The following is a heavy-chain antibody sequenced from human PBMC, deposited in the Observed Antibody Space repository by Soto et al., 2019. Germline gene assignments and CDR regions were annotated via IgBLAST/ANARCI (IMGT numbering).Heavy chain of an antibody. D-gene: IGHD5-12*01. CDR3: ARVYEYQSLEFAALDI. CDR2: IFHMYGTP. Sequence: QVLLVQSGAEVQKPGSSVKVSCKASGGAFSRYAISWVRQAPGQGLEWVGGIFHMYGTPVYAQKLQGRVTLTADEATTTAYMELSGLRYEDTAFYYCARVYEYQSLEFAALDIWGQGTMVTVSS. CDR1: GGAFSRYA. V-gene: IGHV1-69*01. J-gene: IGHJ3*02.